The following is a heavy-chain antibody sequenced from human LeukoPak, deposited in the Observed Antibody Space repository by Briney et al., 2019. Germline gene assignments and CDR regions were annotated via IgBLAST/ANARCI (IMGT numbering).Heavy chain of an antibody. CDR1: GGSISSGSYY. D-gene: IGHD6-13*01. J-gene: IGHJ5*02. CDR2: IYTSGST. V-gene: IGHV4-61*02. Sequence: PSETLSLTCTVSGGSISSGSYYWSWIRQPAGKGLEWIGRIYTSGSTNYSPSLKSRVTISVDTSKNQFSLKLSSVTAADTAVYYCARGTSSWYAYNWFDPWGQGTLVTVSS. CDR3: ARGTSSWYAYNWFDP.